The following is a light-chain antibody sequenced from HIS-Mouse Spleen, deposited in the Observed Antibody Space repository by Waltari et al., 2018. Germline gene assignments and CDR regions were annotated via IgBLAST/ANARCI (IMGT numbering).Light chain of an antibody. V-gene: IGLV2-11*01. CDR1: RSDVGGYDH. CDR3: CSYAGSYTLV. J-gene: IGLJ3*02. Sequence: QSALPQPLPVSGSPGQSVTLSCTGTRSDVGGYDHVPCYQQHPGKAPKLMIYDVSKRPSGVPDRFSGSKSGNTASLTISGLQAEDEADYYCCSYAGSYTLVFGGGTKLTVL. CDR2: DVS.